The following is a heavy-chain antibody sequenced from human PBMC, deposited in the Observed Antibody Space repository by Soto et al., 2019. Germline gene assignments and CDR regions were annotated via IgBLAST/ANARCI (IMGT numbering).Heavy chain of an antibody. D-gene: IGHD2-2*01. V-gene: IGHV3-73*01. J-gene: IGHJ6*02. CDR3: TRERYQLLWGFYRMDV. CDR2: IRSKANSYAT. Sequence: GGSLRLSCAASGFTFSGSAMHWVRQASGKGLEWVGRIRSKANSYATAYAASVKGRFTISRDDSKNTAYLQMNSLKTEDTAVYYCTRERYQLLWGFYRMDVWGQGTTVTV. CDR1: GFTFSGSA.